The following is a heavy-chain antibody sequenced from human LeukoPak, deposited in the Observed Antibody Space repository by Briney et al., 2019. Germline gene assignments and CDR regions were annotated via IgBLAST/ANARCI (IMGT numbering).Heavy chain of an antibody. J-gene: IGHJ4*02. D-gene: IGHD3-3*01. CDR1: GFTFSTYW. Sequence: PGGSLRLSCAASGFTFSTYWMYWVRQAPGKGLVWVSHINSDGSDTTYADSVKGRFTISRDNAKNTLHLQMNSLRAEDTAVYYCADTILGVVNFRGQGTLVTVSS. V-gene: IGHV3-74*01. CDR3: ADTILGVVNF. CDR2: INSDGSDT.